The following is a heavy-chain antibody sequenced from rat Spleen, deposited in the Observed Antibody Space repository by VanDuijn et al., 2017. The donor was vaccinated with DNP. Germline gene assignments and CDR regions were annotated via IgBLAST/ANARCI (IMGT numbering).Heavy chain of an antibody. CDR3: TRPGLQWWDY. J-gene: IGHJ2*01. D-gene: IGHD1-1*01. Sequence: EVQLVESGGGLVQPGRSLKLSCAASGFTFSDYNMAWVRQAPKKGLEWVATIIYDGSRTYYRDSVKGRFTISRDNAESTLYLQMNSLRSEDTATYYCTRPGLQWWDYWGQGVMVTVSS. CDR1: GFTFSDYN. V-gene: IGHV5S10*01. CDR2: IIYDGSRT.